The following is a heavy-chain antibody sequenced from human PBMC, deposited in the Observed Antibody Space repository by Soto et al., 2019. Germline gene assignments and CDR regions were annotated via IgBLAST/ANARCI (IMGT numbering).Heavy chain of an antibody. Sequence: GGSLRLSCAASGFTFSSYWISWVRQAPGKGLEWVANINQDGSEKYYVDSVKGRFTISRDNAKNSLYLQMNSLRAEDTAVYYRARDQYCSSTSCYYYFYYGMDVWGQGTTVTVSS. CDR3: ARDQYCSSTSCYYYFYYGMDV. CDR1: GFTFSSYW. D-gene: IGHD2-2*01. J-gene: IGHJ6*02. CDR2: INQDGSEK. V-gene: IGHV3-7*03.